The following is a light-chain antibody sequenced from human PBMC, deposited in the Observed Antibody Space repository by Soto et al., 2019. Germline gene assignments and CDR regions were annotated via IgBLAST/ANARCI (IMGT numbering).Light chain of an antibody. V-gene: IGKV3-20*01. J-gene: IGKJ1*01. CDR2: ATS. CDR3: QRYKSNPWK. CDR1: QSVRNNY. Sequence: GIASFSKGERSTLSPKPSQSVRNNYFGWYQQKPGQAPRFLIYATSNSATGIPDMFSGGGAGADIPPTISVLPSDVIASYDRQRYKSNPWKCGRGTKVDIK.